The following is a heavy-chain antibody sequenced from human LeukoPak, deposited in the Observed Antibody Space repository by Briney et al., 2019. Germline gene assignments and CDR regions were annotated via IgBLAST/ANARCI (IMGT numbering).Heavy chain of an antibody. J-gene: IGHJ4*02. Sequence: GGSLRLSCVASGFTFSAYWMTWVRQAPGQGLEWVANINQDESDKYYVDSVKGRFTISRDNAKNSAYLQMKSLRAEDAAVYYCARGYPNDYWGQGTVVTVSA. V-gene: IGHV3-7*01. D-gene: IGHD2-2*02. CDR3: ARGYPNDY. CDR2: INQDESDK. CDR1: GFTFSAYW.